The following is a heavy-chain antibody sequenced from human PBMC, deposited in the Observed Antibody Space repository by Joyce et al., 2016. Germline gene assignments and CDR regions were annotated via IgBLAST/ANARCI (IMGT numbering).Heavy chain of an antibody. J-gene: IGHJ2*01. Sequence: QVQLVQSGAEVKKAGASVKVSCKASGYTFTDYYIHWVRQAHGQGREWMGGINLTSGGTEYPQQFQSRVTMAIDTSIRTAYMELTGLRSDDTAVYYCARSDLRTSSPLVWYFALWGRGTLVTGSS. V-gene: IGHV1-2*02. CDR3: ARSDLRTSSPLVWYFAL. CDR2: INLTSGGT. CDR1: GYTFTDYY. D-gene: IGHD2-2*01.